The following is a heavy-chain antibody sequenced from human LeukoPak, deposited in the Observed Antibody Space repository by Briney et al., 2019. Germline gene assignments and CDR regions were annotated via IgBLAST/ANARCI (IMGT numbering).Heavy chain of an antibody. V-gene: IGHV3-66*01. D-gene: IGHD3-22*01. CDR3: AREDYYFDSSGTHYFDY. Sequence: GGSLRLSCAASGFTVRSNYMSWVRQAPGKGLEWVSVIYSGGSTYYADSVKGRFTISRDDSKSTVYLQMNSLRAEDMAVYYCAREDYYFDSSGTHYFDYWGQGTLVTVSS. J-gene: IGHJ4*02. CDR1: GFTVRSNY. CDR2: IYSGGST.